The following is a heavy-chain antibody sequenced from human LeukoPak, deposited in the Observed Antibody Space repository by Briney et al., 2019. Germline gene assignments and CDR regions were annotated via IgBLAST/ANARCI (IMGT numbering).Heavy chain of an antibody. Sequence: GGSLRLSCTASGFTLIKFGLSWVRRAPGKGLEWVASVHTTTTIAAGTTFYADSVKGRFTISGDSSKNTVYLQMNTLRVEDTAVYYCASDFPLYYYYMDVWGKGTTVTVSS. CDR3: ASDFPLYYYYMDV. J-gene: IGHJ6*03. CDR2: VHTTTTIAAGTT. CDR1: GFTLIKFG. V-gene: IGHV3-21*04.